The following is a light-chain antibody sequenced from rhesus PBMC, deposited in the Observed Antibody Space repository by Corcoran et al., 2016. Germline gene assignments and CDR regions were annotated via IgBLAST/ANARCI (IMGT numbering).Light chain of an antibody. Sequence: DIQLTQSPPSLSASVGDRVTSTCWASQGISSSLAWYQQKSGKAPKLLIYDASNLQSGVPSRFSGSGSGTEFSLTISSLQPEDFASYYCQQRDSYPLTFGGGTKVEIK. CDR2: DAS. CDR3: QQRDSYPLT. J-gene: IGKJ4*01. V-gene: IGKV1-38*01. CDR1: QGISSS.